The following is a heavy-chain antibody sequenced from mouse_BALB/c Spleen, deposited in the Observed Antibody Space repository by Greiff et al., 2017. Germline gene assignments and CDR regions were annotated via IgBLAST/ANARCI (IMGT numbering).Heavy chain of an antibody. D-gene: IGHD3-3*01. CDR2: IYPGDGST. V-gene: IGHV1S56*01. J-gene: IGHJ4*01. Sequence: QVQLQQSGPELVKPGASVKMSCKASGYTFTSYYIHWVKQRPGQGLEWIGWIYPGDGSTKYNEKFKGKTTLTADKSSSTAYMLLSSLTSEDSAIYFCARGPRGAMDYWGQGTSVTVSS. CDR1: GYTFTSYY. CDR3: ARGPRGAMDY.